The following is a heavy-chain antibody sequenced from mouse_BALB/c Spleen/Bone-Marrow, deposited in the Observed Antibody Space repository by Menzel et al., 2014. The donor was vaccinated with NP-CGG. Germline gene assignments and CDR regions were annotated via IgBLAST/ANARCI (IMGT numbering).Heavy chain of an antibody. V-gene: IGHV1-63*02. D-gene: IGHD2-3*01. CDR2: IYPGGGYT. Sequence: VQLQQSADELARPGPSVQMSCTAAGSTLPNSWIGWVKPRPGHGLEWIGDIYPGGGYTNYNEKFKGKATLTADTSSSTAYMQLSSLTSEDSAIYYCAIGEDGLDYWGQAATLTVAS. CDR1: GSTLPNSW. CDR3: AIGEDGLDY. J-gene: IGHJ2*01.